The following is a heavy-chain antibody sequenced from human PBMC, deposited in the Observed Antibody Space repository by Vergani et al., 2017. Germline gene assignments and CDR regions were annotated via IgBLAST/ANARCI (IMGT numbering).Heavy chain of an antibody. V-gene: IGHV5-51*03. J-gene: IGHJ4*02. Sequence: EVQLVQSGAEVKKPGESLKISCKGSGYSFTSYWIGWVRQMPGKGLEWMGIIYPGDSDTRYSPSFQGQVTISAEKSISTAYLRWSSLKASDTAMYYRARGGWKYDLFGGVSYFDYWGQGSLVTVSS. CDR2: IYPGDSDT. CDR1: GYSFTSYW. CDR3: ARGGWKYDLFGGVSYFDY. D-gene: IGHD3-10*01.